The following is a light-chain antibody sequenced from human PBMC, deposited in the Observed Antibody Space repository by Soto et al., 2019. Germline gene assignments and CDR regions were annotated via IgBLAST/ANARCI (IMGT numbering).Light chain of an antibody. Sequence: QSALTQPASVSGSPGQSITISCTGTSSDIGSYNYVSWYRQHPGQAPELIIFDVSNRPSGVSNRCSGSKSGNTASLTISGLQAEDEADYYCSSYTGSISYVFGTGTKVTVL. J-gene: IGLJ1*01. CDR1: SSDIGSYNY. CDR2: DVS. CDR3: SSYTGSISYV. V-gene: IGLV2-14*01.